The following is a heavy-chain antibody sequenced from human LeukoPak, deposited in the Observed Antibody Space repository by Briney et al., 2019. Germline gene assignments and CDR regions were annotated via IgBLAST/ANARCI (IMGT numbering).Heavy chain of an antibody. Sequence: PSETLSLTCTVSGGSIRSYYWSWIRQPAGKGLEWIGRIYTSGSTNYNPSLKSRVTMSVDTSKNQFSLKLSSVTAADTAVYYCARDKYEGYRSSYAFDIWGQGTMVTVSS. J-gene: IGHJ3*02. CDR3: ARDKYEGYRSSYAFDI. D-gene: IGHD6-13*01. V-gene: IGHV4-4*07. CDR1: GGSIRSYY. CDR2: IYTSGST.